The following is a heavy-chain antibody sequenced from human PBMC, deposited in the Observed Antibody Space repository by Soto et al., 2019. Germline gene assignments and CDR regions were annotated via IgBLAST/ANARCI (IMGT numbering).Heavy chain of an antibody. CDR2: IYYDGNT. J-gene: IGHJ2*01. CDR3: FFQAEDGIRDVRSVSAFLLSRSSDL. D-gene: IGHD3-10*02. V-gene: IGHV4-39*01. Sequence: PGKGLEWIGSIYYDGNTYYNPSLKSRVTISVDTAKNHFSLKLSSVTAADTAVYYFFFQAEDGIRDVRSVSAFLLSRSSDL.